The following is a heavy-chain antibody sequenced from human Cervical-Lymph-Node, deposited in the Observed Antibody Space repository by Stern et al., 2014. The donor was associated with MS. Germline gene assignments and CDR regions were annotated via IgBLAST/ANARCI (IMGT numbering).Heavy chain of an antibody. D-gene: IGHD1-26*01. Sequence: VQLVESGPGLVKPSQTLSLTCTASGGSISSGGYYWSWLRQHPGKGLAWSGYIYDSGSIYYSPSLKSRVTISVDTSKNQFSLKLSSVTAADTAVYYCAAELGGSYYFDYWGQGTLVTVSS. CDR1: GGSISSGGYY. V-gene: IGHV4-31*03. J-gene: IGHJ4*02. CDR3: AAELGGSYYFDY. CDR2: IYDSGSI.